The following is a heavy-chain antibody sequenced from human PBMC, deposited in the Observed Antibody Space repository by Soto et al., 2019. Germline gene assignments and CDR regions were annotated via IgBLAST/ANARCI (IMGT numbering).Heavy chain of an antibody. CDR2: IWYDGSNK. V-gene: IGHV3-33*01. J-gene: IGHJ6*02. CDR1: GFTFSSYG. CDR3: ARGGYSYGYDYYGMDV. D-gene: IGHD5-18*01. Sequence: GGSLRLSCAASGFTFSSYGMHWVRQAPGKGLEWVAVIWYDGSNKYYADSVKGRFTISRDNSKNTLYLQMNSLRAEDTAVYYCARGGYSYGYDYYGMDVWGQGTTVTVSS.